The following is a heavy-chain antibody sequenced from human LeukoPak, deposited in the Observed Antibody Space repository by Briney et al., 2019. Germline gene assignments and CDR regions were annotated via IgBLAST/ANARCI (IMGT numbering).Heavy chain of an antibody. Sequence: SDTLSLTCTVSSGSMSNYYWTWIRQPAGKGLEWVGRIHSTGSTTYNPSLKSRVSLSLDTSKNQFSLEVTSVTAADTAVYYCARGHNWNDYFDPWGQGTLVTVSS. CDR1: SGSMSNYY. CDR2: IHSTGST. D-gene: IGHD1-20*01. J-gene: IGHJ5*02. V-gene: IGHV4-4*07. CDR3: ARGHNWNDYFDP.